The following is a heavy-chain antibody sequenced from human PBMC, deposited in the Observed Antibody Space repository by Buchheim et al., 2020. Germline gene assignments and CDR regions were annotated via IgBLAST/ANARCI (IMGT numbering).Heavy chain of an antibody. CDR1: GFTFSSYG. D-gene: IGHD3-3*01. CDR3: AKAGGLQFSPFDP. V-gene: IGHV3-30*18. J-gene: IGHJ5*02. CDR2: ISYDGSNK. Sequence: VQLLESGGGLVQPGGSLRLSCAASGFTFSSYGMHWVRQAPGKGLEWVAVISYDGSNKYYADSVKGRFTISRDNSKNTLYLQMNSLRVEDTAVYYCAKAGGLQFSPFDPWGQGTL.